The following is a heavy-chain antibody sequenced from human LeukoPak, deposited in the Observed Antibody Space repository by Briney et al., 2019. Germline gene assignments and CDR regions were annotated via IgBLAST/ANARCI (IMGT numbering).Heavy chain of an antibody. V-gene: IGHV3-7*01. J-gene: IGHJ4*02. CDR1: RFSLSIYW. D-gene: IGHD1/OR15-1a*01. CDR3: VVTTSSRGFDY. CDR2: TRQDGSEQ. Sequence: GGSLSLSCAASRFSLSIYWMSWLRQARGKGLECVAKTRQDGSEQNCVASLRDRFNISRDNAKNSLYPQMTSLRDEDTAVYYCVVTTSSRGFDYWGQGPLATVSS.